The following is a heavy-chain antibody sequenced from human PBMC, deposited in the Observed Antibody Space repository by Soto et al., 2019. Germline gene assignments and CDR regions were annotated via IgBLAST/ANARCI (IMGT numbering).Heavy chain of an antibody. J-gene: IGHJ4*02. CDR3: ARDSSAAGRYFDY. CDR1: GDSFSSNSAA. V-gene: IGHV6-1*01. CDR2: TYYRSKWYN. Sequence: SQTLSLTCVISGDSFSSNSAAWNWIRQSPSRGLEWLGRTYYRSKWYNDYAVSVKSRISINTDTSKNQFSLQLNSVTPEDTAVYYCARDSSAAGRYFDYWGQGTLVTVSS. D-gene: IGHD6-13*01.